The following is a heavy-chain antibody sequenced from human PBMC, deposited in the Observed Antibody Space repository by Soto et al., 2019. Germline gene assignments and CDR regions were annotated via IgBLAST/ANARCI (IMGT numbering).Heavy chain of an antibody. D-gene: IGHD2-2*01. V-gene: IGHV4-34*01. CDR1: GGSFSGYY. Sequence: QVQLQQWGAGLLKPSETLSLTCAVYGGSFSGYYWSWIRQPPGQGLEWIGEINHSGSTNYSPSLKSRVTISVDTPKNQFSLKLSSGTAADTAVYYCAQVPTANGGYWGQGTLVTVSS. J-gene: IGHJ4*02. CDR2: INHSGST. CDR3: AQVPTANGGY.